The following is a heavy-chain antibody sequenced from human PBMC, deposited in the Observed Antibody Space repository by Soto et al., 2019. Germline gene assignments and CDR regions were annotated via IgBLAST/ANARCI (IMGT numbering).Heavy chain of an antibody. V-gene: IGHV1-8*01. CDR3: ARALGTLWFGETYDAFDI. CDR1: GYTFTRYD. D-gene: IGHD3-10*01. Sequence: ASVKVSCKASGYTFTRYDSNSVRRATGQGLEWIGWMNPNSGNTGYAQKFQGRVTMTRNTSISTAYMELSSLRSGETAVYYCARALGTLWFGETYDAFDIRGQGTMVTVSS. J-gene: IGHJ3*02. CDR2: MNPNSGNT.